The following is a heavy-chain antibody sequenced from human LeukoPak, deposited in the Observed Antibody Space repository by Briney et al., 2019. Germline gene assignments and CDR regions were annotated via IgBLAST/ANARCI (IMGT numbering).Heavy chain of an antibody. J-gene: IGHJ5*02. CDR2: IYYSGST. V-gene: IGHV4-59*01. CDR3: ASYGDYDNWFDP. Sequence: SETLSLTCTVSGGSISSYYWSWIRQPPGKGLEWSGYIYYSGSTNYNPSLKSRVTISVDTSKNQFSLKLSSVTAADTAVYYCASYGDYDNWFDPWGQGTLVTVSS. CDR1: GGSISSYY. D-gene: IGHD4-17*01.